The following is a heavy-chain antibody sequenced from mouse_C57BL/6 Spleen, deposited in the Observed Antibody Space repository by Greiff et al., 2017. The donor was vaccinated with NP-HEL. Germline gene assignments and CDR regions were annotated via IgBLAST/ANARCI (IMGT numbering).Heavy chain of an antibody. CDR2: IDPENGDT. CDR1: GFNIKDDY. J-gene: IGHJ4*01. V-gene: IGHV14-4*01. CDR3: TGNSYAMDY. Sequence: VQLQQSGAELVRPGASVKLSCTASGFNIKDDYMHWVKQRPEQGLEWIGWIDPENGDTEYASKFQGRATITADTSSNTAYLQLSSLTSEDTAVYYCTGNSYAMDYWGQGTSVTVSS. D-gene: IGHD2-1*01.